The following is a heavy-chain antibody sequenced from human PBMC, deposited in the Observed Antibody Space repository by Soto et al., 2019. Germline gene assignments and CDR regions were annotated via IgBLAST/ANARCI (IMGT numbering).Heavy chain of an antibody. CDR1: GGSFSNYY. Sequence: QVQLQQWGAGLLKPSETLSLTCAVYGGSFSNYYWSWIRQPPGKGLEWIGKIKLSASTNYNPSLRSLITLSLDTSLNNFPLRLTSVTPGATAVFNFAKGVGSLWSWGQGTLVTVSS. V-gene: IGHV4-34*01. J-gene: IGHJ5*02. CDR3: AKGVGSLWS. CDR2: IKLSAST. D-gene: IGHD3-10*01.